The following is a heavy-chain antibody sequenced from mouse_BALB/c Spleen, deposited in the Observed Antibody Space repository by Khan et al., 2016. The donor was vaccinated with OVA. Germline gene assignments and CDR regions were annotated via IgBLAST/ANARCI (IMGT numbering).Heavy chain of an antibody. D-gene: IGHD1-1*01. CDR3: ERDYGSSYGWFAY. CDR1: GYTFTNYG. J-gene: IGHJ3*01. V-gene: IGHV9-3*02. Sequence: QIQLVQSGPELKKPGETVKISCKASGYTFTNYGMNWVKQAPGKGLKWMGWINTNTGEPTYDEEFKGRFAFSLETSASTAYLQINNLKNEDTATYFCERDYGSSYGWFAYWGQGTLVTVSA. CDR2: INTNTGEP.